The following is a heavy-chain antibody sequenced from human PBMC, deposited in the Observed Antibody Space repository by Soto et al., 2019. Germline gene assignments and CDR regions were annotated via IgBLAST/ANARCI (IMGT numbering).Heavy chain of an antibody. Sequence: QLQLQESGPGLVKASETLSLTCTVSGGSISSSSYYCDGIRQPPGKGLEWIGNSYYNGNTYYNPSLKSPVTIAVDRSKKQFSLKLNSVTVADTAEYYCARQVKALATLDPWGQGTLVTVSS. CDR2: SYYNGNT. J-gene: IGHJ5*02. CDR3: ARQVKALATLDP. CDR1: GGSISSSSYY. V-gene: IGHV4-39*01. D-gene: IGHD1-1*01.